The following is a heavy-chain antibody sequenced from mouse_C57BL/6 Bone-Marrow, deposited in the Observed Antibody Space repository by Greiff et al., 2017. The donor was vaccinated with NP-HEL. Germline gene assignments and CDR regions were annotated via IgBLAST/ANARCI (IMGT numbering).Heavy chain of an antibody. CDR3: ARGYYSNYVSMDY. V-gene: IGHV5-17*01. Sequence: EVKLLEPGGGLVKPGGSLKLSCAASGFTFSDYGMHWVRQAPEQGLEWVAYISSGSGTIYYADTVKGRFTLSRDNAKNTLFLQMTSLRSEDTAMYYCARGYYSNYVSMDYWGQGTSVTVSS. J-gene: IGHJ4*01. D-gene: IGHD2-5*01. CDR2: ISSGSGTI. CDR1: GFTFSDYG.